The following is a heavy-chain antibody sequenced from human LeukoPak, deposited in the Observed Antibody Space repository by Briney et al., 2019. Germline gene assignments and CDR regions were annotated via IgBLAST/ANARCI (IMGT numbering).Heavy chain of an antibody. V-gene: IGHV1-69*06. Sequence: SVKVSCKASGYTFTSYGITWVRQTPGQGLEWMGGIIPLFRTANYAQKFQDRVTITADKSTSTAYMELSSLRSEDTAVYYCARVVGLTGYSSTWYSGYYYYMDVWGKETTVTVSS. J-gene: IGHJ6*03. CDR2: IIPLFRTA. D-gene: IGHD6-13*01. CDR1: GYTFTSYG. CDR3: ARVVGLTGYSSTWYSGYYYYMDV.